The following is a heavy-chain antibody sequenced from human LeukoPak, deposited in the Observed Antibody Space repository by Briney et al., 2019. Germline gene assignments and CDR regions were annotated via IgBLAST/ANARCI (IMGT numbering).Heavy chain of an antibody. CDR1: GGSISSYY. Sequence: SETLSLTCTVSGGSISSYYWSWIRQPAGKGLEWIGRIYTSGSTNYNPSLKSRVTMSVDTSKNQFSLKLSSVTAADTAVYYCARDSRHYYYYYMDVWGKGTTVTISS. J-gene: IGHJ6*03. CDR3: ARDSRHYYYYYMDV. CDR2: IYTSGST. V-gene: IGHV4-4*07.